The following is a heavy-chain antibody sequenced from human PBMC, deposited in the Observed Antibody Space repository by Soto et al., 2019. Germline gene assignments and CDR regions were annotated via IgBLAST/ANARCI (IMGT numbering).Heavy chain of an antibody. CDR3: ARLVALQLEAYFDY. Sequence: PSETLSLTCAVSSGSISSSNWWSWVRQPPGKGLEWIGEIYHSGSTNYNPSLKSRVTISVDKSKNQFSLKLSSVTAADTAVYYCARLVALQLEAYFDYWGQGTLVTVSS. J-gene: IGHJ4*02. CDR1: SGSISSSNW. D-gene: IGHD1-1*01. CDR2: IYHSGST. V-gene: IGHV4-4*02.